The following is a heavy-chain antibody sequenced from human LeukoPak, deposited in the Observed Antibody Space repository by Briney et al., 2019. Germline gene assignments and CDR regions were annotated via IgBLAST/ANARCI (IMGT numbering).Heavy chain of an antibody. J-gene: IGHJ4*02. CDR3: ARGHLFRGSGSYFDY. Sequence: PSETLSLTCAAYGGSFSGYYWSWIRQPPGKGLEWIGEINHSGSTNYNPSLKSRVTISVDTSKNQFSLKLSSVTAADTAVYYCARGHLFRGSGSYFDYWGQGTLVTVSS. D-gene: IGHD3-10*01. V-gene: IGHV4-34*01. CDR1: GGSFSGYY. CDR2: INHSGST.